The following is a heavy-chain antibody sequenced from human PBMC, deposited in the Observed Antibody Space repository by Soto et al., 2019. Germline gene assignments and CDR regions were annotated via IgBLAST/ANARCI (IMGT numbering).Heavy chain of an antibody. V-gene: IGHV1-18*01. CDR3: ARGQVVNFDNWFDP. Sequence: QIQVLQSGAEVKKPGTSVKVSCQASGYTFTTYGIIWVRQAPGQGLEWMGWINPNSGHTNYAQNLKDRATMTTDTSTNTAYMELRTLTSDDTAVYFCARGQVVNFDNWFDPWGQGTLVTVSS. J-gene: IGHJ5*02. CDR2: INPNSGHT. D-gene: IGHD3-22*01. CDR1: GYTFTTYG.